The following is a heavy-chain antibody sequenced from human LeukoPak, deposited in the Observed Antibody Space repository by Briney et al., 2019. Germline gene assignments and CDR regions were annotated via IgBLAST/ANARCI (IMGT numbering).Heavy chain of an antibody. V-gene: IGHV4-4*07. Sequence: SETLSLTCSVSGAPISSYYWNWIRQSAGKGLEWIGRIYSSGNIKYNPSLKSRVTMSVDPPRNQLSLKLSAVTAADTAMYYCARDYDRAFDSWGQGSLVTVSS. CDR2: IYSSGNI. CDR1: GAPISSYY. J-gene: IGHJ4*02. CDR3: ARDYDRAFDS. D-gene: IGHD3-9*01.